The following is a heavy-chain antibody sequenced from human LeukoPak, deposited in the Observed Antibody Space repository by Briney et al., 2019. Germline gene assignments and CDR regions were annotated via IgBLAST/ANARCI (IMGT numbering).Heavy chain of an antibody. Sequence: GGSLRLSCAASGFTFSSYGMHWVRQAPGKGREGVAFIRYDGSNKYYADSVKGRFTISRDNSKNTLYLQMNSLRAEDTAVYYCAKDKGSSWAHFDYWGQGTLVTVSS. V-gene: IGHV3-30*02. CDR3: AKDKGSSWAHFDY. J-gene: IGHJ4*02. D-gene: IGHD6-13*01. CDR2: IRYDGSNK. CDR1: GFTFSSYG.